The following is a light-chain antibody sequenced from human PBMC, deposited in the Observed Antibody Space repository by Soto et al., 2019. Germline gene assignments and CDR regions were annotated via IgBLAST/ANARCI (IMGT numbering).Light chain of an antibody. CDR1: QSVSTK. CDR3: QHYNNGHPPLT. CDR2: GAS. V-gene: IGKV3-15*01. Sequence: DIVLTQSPVTVSVSPGERATLSCRASQSVSTKLAWYQHKLGQAPRLLIYGASTRVTGIAARFSGSGSGTDFTLTINDLKSDDSGTYYCQHYNNGHPPLTFGGGTKVEI. J-gene: IGKJ4*01.